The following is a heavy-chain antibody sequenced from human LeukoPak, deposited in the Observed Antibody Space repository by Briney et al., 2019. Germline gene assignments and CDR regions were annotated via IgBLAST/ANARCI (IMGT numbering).Heavy chain of an antibody. CDR1: GFTFSSYS. CDR3: AIVRMVYAIDDAFDI. J-gene: IGHJ3*02. CDR2: ISSSSSYI. Sequence: GGSLRLSCAASGFTFSSYSMNWVRQAPGKGLEWVSSISSSSSYIYSEDSVKGRCTISRDNSKNKLYLHMISLRVEDTAVYYCAIVRMVYAIDDAFDIWCQGTMVTVSS. D-gene: IGHD2-8*01. V-gene: IGHV3-21*01.